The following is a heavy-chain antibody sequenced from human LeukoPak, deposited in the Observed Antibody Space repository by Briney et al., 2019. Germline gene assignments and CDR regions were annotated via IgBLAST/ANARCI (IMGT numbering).Heavy chain of an antibody. V-gene: IGHV4-59*01. D-gene: IGHD3-16*02. J-gene: IGHJ4*02. Sequence: PSETLSLTCTVSGGSISSYYWSWIRQPPGKGLEWIGYIYYSGSTNYNPSLKSRVTISVDTSKNQFSLKLSSVTAADTAVYYCARVLRNYDYVRGSYRYIFDYWGQGTLVTVSS. CDR2: IYYSGST. CDR3: ARVLRNYDYVRGSYRYIFDY. CDR1: GGSISSYY.